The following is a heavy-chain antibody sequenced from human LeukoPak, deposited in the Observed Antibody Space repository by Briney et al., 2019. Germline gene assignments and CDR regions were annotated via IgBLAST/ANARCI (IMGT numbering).Heavy chain of an antibody. CDR3: ARVLRGAAGWFDP. Sequence: PGGTLRLSCAASGFTFSSYWMSWVRQAPGKGLEWVANIKQDGSEKYYVDSVKGRFTISRDNAKNSLYLQMNSLRAEDTAVYYCARVLRGAAGWFDPWGQGTLVTVSS. D-gene: IGHD6-13*01. CDR2: IKQDGSEK. J-gene: IGHJ5*02. CDR1: GFTFSSYW. V-gene: IGHV3-7*01.